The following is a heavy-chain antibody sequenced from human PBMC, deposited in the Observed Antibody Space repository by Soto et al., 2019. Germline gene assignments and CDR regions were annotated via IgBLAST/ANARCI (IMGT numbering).Heavy chain of an antibody. D-gene: IGHD3-22*01. CDR3: ARDQDGFSGYYSGFQH. CDR1: GYTFTSYG. V-gene: IGHV1-18*01. J-gene: IGHJ1*01. Sequence: QVQLVQSGAEVKKPGASVKVSCKASGYTFTSYGISWVRQAPGQGLEWMGWISAYNGNTNYAQKLQGRVTMTTDTSTSTAYKELRSLRSDDTAVYYCARDQDGFSGYYSGFQHWGQGTLVTVSS. CDR2: ISAYNGNT.